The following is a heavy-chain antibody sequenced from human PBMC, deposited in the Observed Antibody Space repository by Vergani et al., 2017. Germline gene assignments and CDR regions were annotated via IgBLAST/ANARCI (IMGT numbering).Heavy chain of an antibody. J-gene: IGHJ4*02. CDR1: GYTFTNYY. CDR2: INPSGGST. V-gene: IGHV1-46*03. CDR3: ARPHGDILPPDPRRLDY. Sequence: QVQLVQSGAEVKKPGASVRVSCKTSGYTFTNYYIHWVRQAPGQGLEWMGIINPSGGSTTYAQQLQGRLTMTRDTSTSTVYMDLSNLRSEDTAVYYCARPHGDILPPDPRRLDYWGQGTLVTVSS.